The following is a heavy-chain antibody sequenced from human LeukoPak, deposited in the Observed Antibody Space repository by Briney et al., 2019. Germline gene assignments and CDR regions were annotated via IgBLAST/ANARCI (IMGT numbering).Heavy chain of an antibody. CDR1: GGTFSSYA. Sequence: ASVTVSCTASGGTFSSYAISWVRQAPGQGLEWMGGIIPIFGTANYAQKFQGRVTITADESTSTAYMELSSLRSEDTAVYYCATSLSGGSGHWGQGTLVTVSS. CDR3: ATSLSGGSGH. D-gene: IGHD2-15*01. V-gene: IGHV1-69*13. CDR2: IIPIFGTA. J-gene: IGHJ4*02.